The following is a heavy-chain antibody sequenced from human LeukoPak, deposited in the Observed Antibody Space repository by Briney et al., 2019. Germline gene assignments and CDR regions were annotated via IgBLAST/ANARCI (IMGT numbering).Heavy chain of an antibody. CDR1: GGSISSYY. D-gene: IGHD3-10*01. CDR2: IYYSGST. V-gene: IGHV4-59*01. Sequence: PSETLSLTCTVLGGSISSYYWTWIRQPPGKGLEGIGYIYYSGSTNYTPSLKRPVTISVDTSKNQFSLKLSAVTAADTAVYYCARDLEFYGSGSYVNWGQGTLVTVSS. J-gene: IGHJ4*02. CDR3: ARDLEFYGSGSYVN.